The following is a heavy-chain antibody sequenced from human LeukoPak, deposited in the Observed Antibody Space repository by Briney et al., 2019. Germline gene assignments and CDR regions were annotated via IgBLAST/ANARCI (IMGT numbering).Heavy chain of an antibody. CDR3: AREIFVSGSYPDF. CDR2: IWHDGSHK. J-gene: IGHJ4*02. Sequence: GGSLRLSCAASGFSFDTYAMHWVRQAPGQGLEWVALIWHDGSHKFYSNSVRGQFTISRDNSKNTVYLQMNNLRPDDTAVYYCAREIFVSGSYPDFWGQGPLVTVSS. V-gene: IGHV3-33*01. CDR1: GFSFDTYA. D-gene: IGHD3-16*02.